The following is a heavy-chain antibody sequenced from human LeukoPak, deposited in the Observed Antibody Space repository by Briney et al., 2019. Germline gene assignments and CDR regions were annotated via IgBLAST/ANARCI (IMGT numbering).Heavy chain of an antibody. CDR1: GGSISSYY. Sequence: SETLSLTCTVSGGSISSYYWSWIRQPPGKGLEWIGYIYYSGSTNYNPSLKSRVTMSVDTSKNQFSLKLSSVTAADTAVYYCARTGWYSSSAVLDYWGQGTLVTVSS. CDR2: IYYSGST. D-gene: IGHD6-6*01. J-gene: IGHJ4*02. V-gene: IGHV4-59*12. CDR3: ARTGWYSSSAVLDY.